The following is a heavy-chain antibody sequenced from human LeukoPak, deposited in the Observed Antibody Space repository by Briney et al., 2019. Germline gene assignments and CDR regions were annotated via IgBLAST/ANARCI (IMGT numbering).Heavy chain of an antibody. D-gene: IGHD1-20*01. V-gene: IGHV4-34*01. CDR2: INHSGST. CDR3: ARGRYNWNP. Sequence: SETLSLTCAVYGGSFSGYYWSWVPQPPGKGLEWIGEINHSGSTHYNPSLKSRVTISVDTSKNQFSLKLSSVTAADTAVYYCARGRYNWNPWGQGTLVTVSS. CDR1: GGSFSGYY. J-gene: IGHJ5*02.